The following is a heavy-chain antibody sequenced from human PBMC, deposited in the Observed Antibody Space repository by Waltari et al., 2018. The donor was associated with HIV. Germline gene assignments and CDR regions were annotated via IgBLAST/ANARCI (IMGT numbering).Heavy chain of an antibody. CDR1: GGPLHTYY. J-gene: IGHJ4*02. D-gene: IGHD2-15*01. CDR2: ISTSGTI. CDR3: ARDCSGGSCYGG. Sequence: QVQLQGSGPGLVQPSEPLSLICTVSGGPLHTYYCTWIRQPAGGGLEWIGRISTSGTIDYNPSLKSRVSMSVDTSKRQFSLKLTSVSAADTAVYYCARDCSGGSCYGGWGQGTLVTVSS. V-gene: IGHV4-4*07.